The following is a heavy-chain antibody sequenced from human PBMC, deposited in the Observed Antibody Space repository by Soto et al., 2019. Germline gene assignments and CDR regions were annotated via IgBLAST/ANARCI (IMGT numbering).Heavy chain of an antibody. CDR2: IIPIFGTA. D-gene: IGHD6-6*01. J-gene: IGHJ6*02. V-gene: IGHV1-69*13. Sequence: AVKVSCKASGGTFSSYAISWVRQAPGQGLEWMGGIIPIFGTANYAQKFQGRVTITADESTSTAYMELSSLRSEDTAVYYCARFQRKGSIPARAARPAPGYYYYGMDVWGQGTTGTVSS. CDR1: GGTFSSYA. CDR3: ARFQRKGSIPARAARPAPGYYYYGMDV.